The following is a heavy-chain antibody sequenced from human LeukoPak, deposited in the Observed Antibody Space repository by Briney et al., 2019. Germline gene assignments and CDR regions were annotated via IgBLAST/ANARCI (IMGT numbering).Heavy chain of an antibody. Sequence: GASVKVSCKVSGYSLSELSMHWVRQAPGKGLEWMGGFDPENGEAVYAQKFQGRVTMTEDTSTDTSYVELNSLKSEDTAVYYCAAGGVYDLLNNWARGPRVPVSS. CDR1: GYSLSELS. J-gene: IGHJ4*02. V-gene: IGHV1-24*01. CDR3: AAGGVYDLLNN. D-gene: IGHD2-8*01. CDR2: FDPENGEA.